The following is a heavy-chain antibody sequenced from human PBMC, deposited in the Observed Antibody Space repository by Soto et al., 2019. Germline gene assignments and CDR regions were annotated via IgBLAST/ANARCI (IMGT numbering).Heavy chain of an antibody. Sequence: SVKVSCKASGGTFSSYAISWVRQAPGQGLEWMGGIIPIFGTANYAQKFQGRVTITADESTSTAYMELSSLRSEDTAVYYCNLFDSSGYYLPDHFDYWGQGTLVTVSS. J-gene: IGHJ4*02. D-gene: IGHD3-22*01. V-gene: IGHV1-69*13. CDR1: GGTFSSYA. CDR2: IIPIFGTA. CDR3: NLFDSSGYYLPDHFDY.